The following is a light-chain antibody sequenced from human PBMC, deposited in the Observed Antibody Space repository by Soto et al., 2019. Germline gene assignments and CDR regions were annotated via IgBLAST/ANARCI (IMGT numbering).Light chain of an antibody. CDR2: GAS. J-gene: IGKJ1*01. CDR1: QNVATN. Sequence: IVMTQSRVTLSMSPGDRATLSCRASQNVATNVAWYQQKPGQAPRLLIYGASIRATGVPARFSGSGSGTEFTLTIDSLQSEDFAVFYCHQATSGLRTFGRGTRVEV. V-gene: IGKV3-15*01. CDR3: HQATSGLRT.